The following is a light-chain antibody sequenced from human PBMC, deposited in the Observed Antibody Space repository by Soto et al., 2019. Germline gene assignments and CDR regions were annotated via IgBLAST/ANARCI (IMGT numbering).Light chain of an antibody. CDR1: SSDVGGFLY. J-gene: IGLJ2*01. CDR2: AVS. V-gene: IGLV2-14*01. CDR3: SSYSSSSTLVV. Sequence: QSALTQPASVPGSPGQSITISCTGTSSDVGGFLYVSWFQQHPGKAPKLMIYAVSNRPSGISNRFSGSKSGNTASLTISGLQAEDEADYYCSSYSSSSTLVVFGGGTKLTVL.